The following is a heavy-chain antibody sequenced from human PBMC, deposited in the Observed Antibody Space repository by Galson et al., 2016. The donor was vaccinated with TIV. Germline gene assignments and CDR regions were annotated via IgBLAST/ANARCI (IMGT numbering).Heavy chain of an antibody. J-gene: IGHJ4*02. D-gene: IGHD3-16*02. V-gene: IGHV3-7*01. CDR1: GFTFSTYA. Sequence: SLRLSCATSGFTFSTYAMTWVRQAPGKGLEWVANIEEDGSETYYVDSVKGRFTISRDNAKNSLHLQMNSLRAEDTAVYYCFIGHYSDSWGQGTLVTVSS. CDR2: IEEDGSET. CDR3: FIGHYSDS.